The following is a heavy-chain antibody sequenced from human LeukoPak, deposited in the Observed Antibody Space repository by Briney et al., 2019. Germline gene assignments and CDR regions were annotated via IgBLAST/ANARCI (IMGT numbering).Heavy chain of an antibody. CDR2: MNPNSGNT. Sequence: GASVKVSCKASGYTFTGYYMHWVRQAPGQGLEWMGWMNPNSGNTGYAQKFQGRVTMTRNTSISTAYMELSSLRSEDTAVYYCATMGQGQQLVPWGQGTLVTVSS. CDR3: ATMGQGQQLVP. CDR1: GYTFTGYY. J-gene: IGHJ5*02. V-gene: IGHV1-8*02. D-gene: IGHD6-13*01.